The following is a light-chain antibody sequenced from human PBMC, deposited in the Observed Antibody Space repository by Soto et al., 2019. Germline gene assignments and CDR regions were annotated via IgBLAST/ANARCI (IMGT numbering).Light chain of an antibody. V-gene: IGLV2-11*01. CDR2: DVS. CDR3: CSYAGSYTGV. CDR1: SSDVGGYNY. J-gene: IGLJ2*01. Sequence: QSALTQPRSVSGSPGQSVTISCTGTSSDVGGYNYVSWYQHHPGKAPKLMVYDVSKRPSGVPDRVSGSKSGNTASLTISGLQAEDEADYYCCSYAGSYTGVFGGGTKLTVL.